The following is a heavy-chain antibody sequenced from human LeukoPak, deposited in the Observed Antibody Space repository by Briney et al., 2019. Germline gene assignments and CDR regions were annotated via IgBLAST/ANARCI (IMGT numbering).Heavy chain of an antibody. Sequence: ASVKVSCKASGYTFTGYYMHWVRQAPGQGLEWMGWINPNGGGTNYAQKFQGRVTMTRDTSISTAYMELSRLRSDDTAVYYCARDFRAAMVSDWFDPWGQGTLVTVSS. D-gene: IGHD5-18*01. J-gene: IGHJ5*02. V-gene: IGHV1-2*02. CDR2: INPNGGGT. CDR1: GYTFTGYY. CDR3: ARDFRAAMVSDWFDP.